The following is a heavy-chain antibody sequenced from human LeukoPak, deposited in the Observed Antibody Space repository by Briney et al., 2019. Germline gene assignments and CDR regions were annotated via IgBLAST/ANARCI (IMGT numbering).Heavy chain of an antibody. CDR2: IYSGGST. J-gene: IGHJ5*02. Sequence: GGSLRLSCAASEFSVGSNYMTWVRQAPGKGLEWVSLIYSGGSTYYADSVKGRFTISRDNSKNTLYLQMNSLRVEDTAVYYCARGAVGPWGQGTLVTVSS. CDR1: EFSVGSNY. D-gene: IGHD1-26*01. V-gene: IGHV3-66*01. CDR3: ARGAVGP.